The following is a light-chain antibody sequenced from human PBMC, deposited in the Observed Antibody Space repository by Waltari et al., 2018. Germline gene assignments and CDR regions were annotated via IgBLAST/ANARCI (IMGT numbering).Light chain of an antibody. J-gene: IGLJ2*01. CDR1: QLGDKY. CDR2: QDS. Sequence: SYELTQPPSVSVSPGQTASITCYGDQLGDKYSDWYQQRPGQSSVLVISQDSQRPSAIPERFSGSNSGNTATLTISGTQAMDEADYYCQAWDSSTVVFGGGTKLAVL. V-gene: IGLV3-1*01. CDR3: QAWDSSTVV.